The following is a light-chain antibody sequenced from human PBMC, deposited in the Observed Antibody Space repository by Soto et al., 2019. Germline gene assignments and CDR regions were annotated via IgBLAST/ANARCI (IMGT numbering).Light chain of an antibody. J-gene: IGLJ2*01. CDR2: DVY. CDR1: SRDIGAYNY. V-gene: IGLV2-14*03. CDR3: TSYTTSNTLT. Sequence: QSALTQPASVSGSPVQAITISCTGTSRDIGAYNYVSWFQQYTGKAPKPMIYDVYNRPSGVSDRFSGSKYGNTASLTISGLQPEDEAVYYCTSYTTSNTLTLGGGTKLTFL.